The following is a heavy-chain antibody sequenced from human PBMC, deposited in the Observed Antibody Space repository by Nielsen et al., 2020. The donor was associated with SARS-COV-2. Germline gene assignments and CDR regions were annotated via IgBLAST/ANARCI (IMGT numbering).Heavy chain of an antibody. CDR2: ISWNSGSI. CDR1: GFTFDDYA. D-gene: IGHD6-13*01. J-gene: IGHJ3*02. CDR3: ARVRVREQLVDDDAFDI. Sequence: SLKISCAASGFTFDDYAMHWVRQAPGKGLEWVSGISWNSGSIGYADSVKGRFTISRDNAKNTLYLQMNSLRAEDTAVYYCARVRVREQLVDDDAFDIWGQGTMVTVSS. V-gene: IGHV3-9*01.